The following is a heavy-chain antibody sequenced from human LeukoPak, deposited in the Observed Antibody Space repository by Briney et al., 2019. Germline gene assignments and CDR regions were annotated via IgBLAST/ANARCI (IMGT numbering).Heavy chain of an antibody. Sequence: SVKVSCKASGGTFSSYAISWVRQAPGQELEWMGRIIPILGIANYAQKFQGRVTITADKSTSTAYMELSSLRSEDTAVYYCARDERRTLIPLGWGQGTLVTVSS. D-gene: IGHD1-14*01. CDR2: IIPILGIA. CDR3: ARDERRTLIPLG. CDR1: GGTFSSYA. J-gene: IGHJ4*02. V-gene: IGHV1-69*04.